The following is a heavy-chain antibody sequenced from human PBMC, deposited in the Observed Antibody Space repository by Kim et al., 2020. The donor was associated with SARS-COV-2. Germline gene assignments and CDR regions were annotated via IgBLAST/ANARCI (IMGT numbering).Heavy chain of an antibody. J-gene: IGHJ6*02. V-gene: IGHV3-30*04. Sequence: GGSLRLSCAASGFTFSSYAMHWVRQAPGKGLEWVAVISYDGSNKYYADSVKGRFTISRDNSKNTLYLQMNSLRAEDTAVYYCARSQWLVPSETDVWGQGTTVTVSS. CDR2: ISYDGSNK. CDR1: GFTFSSYA. D-gene: IGHD6-19*01. CDR3: ARSQWLVPSETDV.